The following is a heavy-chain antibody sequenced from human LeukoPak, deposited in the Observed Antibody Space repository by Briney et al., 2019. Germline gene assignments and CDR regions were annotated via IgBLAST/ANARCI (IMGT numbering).Heavy chain of an antibody. CDR2: INHNGST. CDR3: ARDPAMTFNWFDP. J-gene: IGHJ5*02. V-gene: IGHV4-34*01. D-gene: IGHD2-21*02. CDR1: GGSFSGYY. Sequence: KPSETLSLTCAVYGGSFSGYYWSWIRQPPGKGLEWIGEINHNGSTNYNPSLKSRVTLSVDTSRNQFSLKLSAVTAADTAVYYCARDPAMTFNWFDPWGQGTLVIVS.